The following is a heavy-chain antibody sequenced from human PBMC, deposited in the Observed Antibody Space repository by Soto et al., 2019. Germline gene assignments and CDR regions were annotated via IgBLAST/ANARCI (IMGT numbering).Heavy chain of an antibody. CDR3: ARDDMGTTLDY. CDR2: ISSSGSTI. Sequence: GSLRLSCAASGFTFSSYEMNWVRQAPGKGLEWVSYISSSGSTIYYADSVKGRFTISRDNAKNSLYLQMNSLRAEDTAVYYCARDDMGTTLDYWGQGTLVTVSS. CDR1: GFTFSSYE. J-gene: IGHJ4*02. V-gene: IGHV3-48*03. D-gene: IGHD1-7*01.